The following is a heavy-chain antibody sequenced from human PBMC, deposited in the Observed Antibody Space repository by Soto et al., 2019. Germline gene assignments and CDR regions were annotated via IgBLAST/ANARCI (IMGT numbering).Heavy chain of an antibody. D-gene: IGHD6-19*01. CDR3: ARHTGYSSGWYYRPTYYFVY. CDR1: GYTFTSYG. V-gene: IGHV1-18*01. CDR2: ISAYNGNT. J-gene: IGHJ4*02. Sequence: QVQLVQSGAEVKKPGASVKVSCKASGYTFTSYGISWVRQAPGQGLEWMGWISAYNGNTNYAQKLQGRVTMTTDTSTSTAYMELRSLRSDDTSVYYCARHTGYSSGWYYRPTYYFVYWGQGTLVTVSS.